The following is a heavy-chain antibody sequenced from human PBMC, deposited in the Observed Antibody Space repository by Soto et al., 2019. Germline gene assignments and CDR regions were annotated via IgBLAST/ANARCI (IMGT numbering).Heavy chain of an antibody. Sequence: GGSLRLSCAASGFTVSSNYMSWVRQAPGKGLEWVSVIYSGGSTYYADSVKGRFTISRDNSKNTVSLQMNSLRDEDSAAYYCATTGPYWGQGTLVTVSS. J-gene: IGHJ4*02. CDR3: ATTGPY. V-gene: IGHV3-53*01. CDR2: IYSGGST. CDR1: GFTVSSNY.